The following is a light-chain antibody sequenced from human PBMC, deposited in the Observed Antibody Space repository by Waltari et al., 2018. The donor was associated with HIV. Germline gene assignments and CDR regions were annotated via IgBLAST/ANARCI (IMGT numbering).Light chain of an antibody. J-gene: IGLJ2*01. V-gene: IGLV1-44*01. Sequence: QSVLTQPPSASGTPGQRVPISCSGSSTNSGTTNGSWYQHLPPTAPKLLIYNNNQRPSGVPDRFSGSKSGTSASLAISGLQSEDEADYYCATWDVSLNGYVLFGGGTKVTVL. CDR2: NNN. CDR3: ATWDVSLNGYVL. CDR1: STNSGTTN.